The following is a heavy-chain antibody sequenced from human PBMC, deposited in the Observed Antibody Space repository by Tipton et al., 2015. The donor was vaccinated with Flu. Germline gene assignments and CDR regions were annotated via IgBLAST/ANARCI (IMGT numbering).Heavy chain of an antibody. CDR3: ARSSRGWYRAMFD. V-gene: IGHV4-59*01. CDR2: ISNSGSS. D-gene: IGHD6-19*01. Sequence: TLSLTCSVSGDSISSFYWSWIRQPPGKGLEWIAYISNSGSSNYNPSLKSRIIVSVDTSKNQFSLILSSVTAADTAVYYCARSSRGWYRAMFDWGQGTLVTVSS. J-gene: IGHJ4*02. CDR1: GDSISSFY.